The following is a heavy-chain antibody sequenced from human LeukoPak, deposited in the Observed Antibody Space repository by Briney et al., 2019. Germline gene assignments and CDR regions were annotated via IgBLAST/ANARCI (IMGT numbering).Heavy chain of an antibody. J-gene: IGHJ5*02. CDR1: GGSISSGGYS. V-gene: IGHV4-30-2*01. Sequence: SSETLSLTCAVSGGSISSGGYSWSWIRQPPGKGLEWIGYIYHSGSTYYNPSLKSRVTISVDRSKNQFSLKLSSVTAADTAVYYCARGEGESGFDPWGQGTLVTVSS. CDR3: ARGEGESGFDP. CDR2: IYHSGST. D-gene: IGHD3-10*01.